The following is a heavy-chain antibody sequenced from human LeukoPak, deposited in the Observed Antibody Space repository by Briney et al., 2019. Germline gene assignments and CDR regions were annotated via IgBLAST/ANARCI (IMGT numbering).Heavy chain of an antibody. CDR1: GFTFSSYA. CDR2: ISGGGGRT. D-gene: IGHD3-9*01. CDR3: ARDSYYDILTGYYSLVDY. J-gene: IGHJ4*02. Sequence: GGSLRLSCAASGFTFSSYAMSWVRQAPGKGLEWVSGISGGGGRTFYADSVKGRFTISRDNSKNTLYLQMNSLRAEDTAVYYCARDSYYDILTGYYSLVDYWGQGTLVTVSS. V-gene: IGHV3-23*01.